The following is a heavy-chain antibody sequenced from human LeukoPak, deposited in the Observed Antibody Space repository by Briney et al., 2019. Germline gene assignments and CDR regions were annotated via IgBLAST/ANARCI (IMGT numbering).Heavy chain of an antibody. J-gene: IGHJ5*02. D-gene: IGHD3-22*01. Sequence: GASVKVSCKASGYIFTSYGISWVRQAPGQGLEWMGWISVYNGNTNYPQRLHGRVTMTTDTSTTTAYMELRSLRSDDTAVYYCARDINGYYYDSHGYYPTDLWGQGTLVTVSS. CDR3: ARDINGYYYDSHGYYPTDL. CDR2: ISVYNGNT. V-gene: IGHV1-18*01. CDR1: GYIFTSYG.